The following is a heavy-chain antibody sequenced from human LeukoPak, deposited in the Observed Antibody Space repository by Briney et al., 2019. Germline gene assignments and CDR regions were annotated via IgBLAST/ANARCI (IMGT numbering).Heavy chain of an antibody. J-gene: IGHJ4*02. CDR2: IYYSGST. V-gene: IGHV4-59*08. CDR3: AYGRRGYNIIDY. CDR1: GGSISSYY. D-gene: IGHD5-24*01. Sequence: SETLSLTCTVSGGSISSYYWSWIRQPPGKGLEWIGYIYYSGSTNYNPSLKSRLTISEDTPKNQLSLRLTSVTAADTAVYYCAYGRRGYNIIDYWGQGTLVTVSS.